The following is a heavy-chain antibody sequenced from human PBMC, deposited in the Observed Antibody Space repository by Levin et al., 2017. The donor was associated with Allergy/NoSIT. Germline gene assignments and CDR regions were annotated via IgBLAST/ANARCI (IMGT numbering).Heavy chain of an antibody. Sequence: GESLKISCAASGFTFSDYGMHWVRQAPGKGPEWVAVMSYDGTNKNYAQSVKGRFTISRDNSKNTPYLQMDSLRAEDTAVYYCAKDGREFGGVHNPENFDFWGQGTRVIVSA. CDR1: GFTFSDYG. J-gene: IGHJ4*02. D-gene: IGHD3-16*01. CDR2: MSYDGTNK. V-gene: IGHV3-30*18. CDR3: AKDGREFGGVHNPENFDF.